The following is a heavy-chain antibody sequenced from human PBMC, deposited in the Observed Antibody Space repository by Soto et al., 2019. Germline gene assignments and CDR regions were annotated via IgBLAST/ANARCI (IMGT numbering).Heavy chain of an antibody. J-gene: IGHJ5*01. CDR3: ARRDSKYDSAGYPPFDS. Sequence: QVQLVQSGAEVKKPGSSVKVSCKSSGGTFNTYAISWVRQAPGQGLEWMGAIIPIFGSANYAQRFQGRVTITADEFTTRAYMELSSLRSDDTAVYFCARRDSKYDSAGYPPFDSWGQGTLVTVSS. CDR1: GGTFNTYA. CDR2: IIPIFGSA. D-gene: IGHD3-22*01. V-gene: IGHV1-69*01.